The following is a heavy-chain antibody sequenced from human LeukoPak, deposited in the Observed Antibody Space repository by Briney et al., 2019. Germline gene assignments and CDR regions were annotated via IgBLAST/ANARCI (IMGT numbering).Heavy chain of an antibody. Sequence: SETLSLTCAVYGGSFSGYYWSWIRQPPGKGLEWIGEINHSGSTNYNPSLKSRVTISVDTSKNQFSLKLSSVTAADTAVYYRARSKGPYCSSTSCYGWFDPWGQGTLVTVSS. CDR1: GGSFSGYY. V-gene: IGHV4-34*01. CDR3: ARSKGPYCSSTSCYGWFDP. J-gene: IGHJ5*02. CDR2: INHSGST. D-gene: IGHD2-2*01.